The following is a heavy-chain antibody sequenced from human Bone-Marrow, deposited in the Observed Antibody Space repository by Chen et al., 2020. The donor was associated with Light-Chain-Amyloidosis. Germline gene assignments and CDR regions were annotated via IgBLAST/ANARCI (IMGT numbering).Heavy chain of an antibody. CDR3: AKDISYDDILPGYPADAFDI. Sequence: EVQLVESGGGLLQRGGSLRLSCAASGFAFRSYAMSWVRQAPGKGLEGVASFRGGGCSSYYGDSVKARLTISRDNSKNALFLQMNSLRAEDTAVYYCAKDISYDDILPGYPADAFDIWGQGTMVTVSS. CDR2: FRGGGCSS. D-gene: IGHD3-9*01. J-gene: IGHJ3*02. V-gene: IGHV3-23*04. CDR1: GFAFRSYA.